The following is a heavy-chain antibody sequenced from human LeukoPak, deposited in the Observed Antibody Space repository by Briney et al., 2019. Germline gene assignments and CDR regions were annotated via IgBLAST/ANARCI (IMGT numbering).Heavy chain of an antibody. V-gene: IGHV6-1*01. CDR1: GDSVSSKNGA. CDR2: TYYRSKWYN. CDR3: ARDFGTTGWHTFDY. D-gene: IGHD6-19*01. Sequence: SQTLSLTCVVSGDSVSSKNGAWNWIRQSPSRGLEWLGRTYYRSKWYNDYAESMEGRMTISQDTSKNQYSLHLNSVAPDDTAVYYCARDFGTTGWHTFDYWGQGTLVTVSS. J-gene: IGHJ4*02.